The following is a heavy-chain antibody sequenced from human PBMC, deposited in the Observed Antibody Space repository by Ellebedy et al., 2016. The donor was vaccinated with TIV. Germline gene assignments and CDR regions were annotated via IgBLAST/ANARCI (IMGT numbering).Heavy chain of an antibody. CDR2: ITSRSTTT. J-gene: IGHJ3*01. CDR1: GITFTSYT. Sequence: GGSLRLXCAASGITFTSYTMSWVRQAPGKGLEWVSYITSRSTTTRYADSVKGRFTISRDNAKNSLHLQLSSLRAEDTAVYYCARDITRSQSAFDLWGQGTMVTVSS. D-gene: IGHD1-14*01. V-gene: IGHV3-48*04. CDR3: ARDITRSQSAFDL.